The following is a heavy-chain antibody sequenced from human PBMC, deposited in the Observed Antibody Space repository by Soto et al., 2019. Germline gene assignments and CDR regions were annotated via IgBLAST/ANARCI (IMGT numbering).Heavy chain of an antibody. D-gene: IGHD5-18*01. CDR2: IYYSGST. CDR1: GGSIISYY. J-gene: IGHJ5*02. Sequence: SETLSLTCTVSGGSIISYYWSWILQPPWKGLEWIGYIYYSGSTNYNPSLKSRVTISVDTSENQFSLKLSSVTAADTAVYYCARDRRGYSYGYVWFDPWGQGTLVTVSS. V-gene: IGHV4-59*01. CDR3: ARDRRGYSYGYVWFDP.